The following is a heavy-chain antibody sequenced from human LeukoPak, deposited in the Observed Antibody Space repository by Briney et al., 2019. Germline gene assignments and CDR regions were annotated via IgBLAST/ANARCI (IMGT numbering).Heavy chain of an antibody. CDR3: ATPTDLTGAFDY. D-gene: IGHD2-8*02. Sequence: GGSLRLSCAASGFTFSSYAMHWVRQAPGKGLEWVAVISYDGSNKYYADSVKGRFTISRDNSKITLYLQMNSLRAEDTAVYYCATPTDLTGAFDYWGQGTLVTVSS. CDR1: GFTFSSYA. CDR2: ISYDGSNK. V-gene: IGHV3-30*04. J-gene: IGHJ4*02.